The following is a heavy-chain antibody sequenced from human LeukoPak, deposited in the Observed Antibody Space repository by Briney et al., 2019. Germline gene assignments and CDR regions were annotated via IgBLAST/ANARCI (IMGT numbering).Heavy chain of an antibody. CDR3: ARLDSSGWYGDTWYFDY. D-gene: IGHD6-19*01. V-gene: IGHV1-2*02. Sequence: ASVKASCKASGYTFTGYYMHWVRQAPGQGLEWMGWINPNSGGTNYAQKFQGRVTMTRDTSISTAYMELRSLRSDDTAVYYCARLDSSGWYGDTWYFDYWGQGTLVTVSS. CDR1: GYTFTGYY. J-gene: IGHJ4*02. CDR2: INPNSGGT.